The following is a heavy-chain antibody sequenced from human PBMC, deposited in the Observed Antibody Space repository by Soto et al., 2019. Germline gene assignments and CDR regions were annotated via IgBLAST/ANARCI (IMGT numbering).Heavy chain of an antibody. J-gene: IGHJ4*02. V-gene: IGHV3-30*18. Sequence: GGSLRLSCAASGFTFSSYGMHWVRQAPGKGLEWVAVISYDGSNKYYADSVKGRFTISRDNSKNTLYLQMNSLRAEDTAVYYCAKEIAAAGPVPDYWGQGTLVTVSS. D-gene: IGHD6-13*01. CDR3: AKEIAAAGPVPDY. CDR1: GFTFSSYG. CDR2: ISYDGSNK.